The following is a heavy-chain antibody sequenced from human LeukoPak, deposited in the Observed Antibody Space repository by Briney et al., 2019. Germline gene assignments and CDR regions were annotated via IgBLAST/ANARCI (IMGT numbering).Heavy chain of an antibody. CDR2: INPNSGGT. V-gene: IGHV1-2*02. CDR1: GYTFTGYY. J-gene: IGHJ4*02. D-gene: IGHD3-22*01. CDR3: ARETYYYDSSGYFYYSDY. Sequence: ASVKDSCKASGYTFTGYYMHWVRQAPGQGLEWMGWINPNSGGTNYAQKFQGRVTMTRDTSISTAYMELSRLRSDDTAVYYCARETYYYDSSGYFYYSDYWGQGTLVTVSS.